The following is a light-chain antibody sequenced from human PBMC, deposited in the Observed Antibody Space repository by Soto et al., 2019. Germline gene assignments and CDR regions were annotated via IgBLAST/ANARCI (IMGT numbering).Light chain of an antibody. CDR3: QQRSDWPPIT. V-gene: IGKV3-11*01. CDR1: QSINNY. J-gene: IGKJ5*01. CDR2: DGS. Sequence: IVLTQSPDTPSLSPGDRATLSCRASQSINNYLAWYQQKPGQAPRLLIYDGSNRATGIPARFSGSGSGTDFTLTISSLEPEDFAVYYCQQRSDWPPITFGQGTRLEIK.